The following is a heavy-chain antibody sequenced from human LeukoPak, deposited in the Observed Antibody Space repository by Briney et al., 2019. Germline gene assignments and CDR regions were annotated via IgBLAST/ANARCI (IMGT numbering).Heavy chain of an antibody. D-gene: IGHD6-13*01. CDR1: GGSISSYY. CDR3: ARHYSSSWYVRYFDY. J-gene: IGHJ4*02. CDR2: IYYSGST. Sequence: SGTLSLTCTVSGGSISSYYWSWIRQPPGKGLEWIGYIYYSGSTNYNPSLKSRVTLSVDTSKNQFSLKLSSVTAADTAVYYCARHYSSSWYVRYFDYWGQGTLVTVSS. V-gene: IGHV4-59*08.